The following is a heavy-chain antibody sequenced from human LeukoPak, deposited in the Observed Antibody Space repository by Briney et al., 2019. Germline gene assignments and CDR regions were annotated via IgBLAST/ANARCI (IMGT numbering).Heavy chain of an antibody. V-gene: IGHV4-39*01. CDR2: IYYSGST. J-gene: IGHJ4*02. D-gene: IGHD6-6*01. Sequence: SETLSLTCTVSGGSISSSSYYWGWIRQPPGKGLEWIGSIYYSGSTYYNPSLKSRVTISVDTSKNQFSLKLSSVTAADTAVYYCARQSSSSSCDYWGQGTLVTVSS. CDR3: ARQSSSSSCDY. CDR1: GGSISSSSYY.